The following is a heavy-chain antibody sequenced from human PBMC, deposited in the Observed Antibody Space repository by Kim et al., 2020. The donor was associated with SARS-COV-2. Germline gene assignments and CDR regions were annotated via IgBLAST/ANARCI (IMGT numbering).Heavy chain of an antibody. Sequence: GESLKISCKGSEYSFNNYWIGWVRQMPGKGLEWMGIIYPGGSDIKYSPSFQGRVTISADKSISTAYLQWSSLQASDTATYYCAKSLNVAYCGGDCYFDHWGRGTLVTVSS. CDR2: IYPGGSDI. D-gene: IGHD2-21*02. J-gene: IGHJ4*03. V-gene: IGHV5-51*01. CDR1: EYSFNNYW. CDR3: AKSLNVAYCGGDCYFDH.